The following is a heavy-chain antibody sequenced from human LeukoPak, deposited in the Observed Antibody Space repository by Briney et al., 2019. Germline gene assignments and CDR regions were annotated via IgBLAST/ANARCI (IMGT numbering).Heavy chain of an antibody. Sequence: GGSLRLSCAASGFTFSSYAMSWVRQAPGKGLEGVSAISGSGGSTYYADSVKGRFTISRDNSKNTLYLQMSSLRAEDTAVYYCAKDLDSSGYSDAFDIWGQGTMVTVSS. J-gene: IGHJ3*02. CDR2: ISGSGGST. CDR3: AKDLDSSGYSDAFDI. D-gene: IGHD3-22*01. V-gene: IGHV3-23*01. CDR1: GFTFSSYA.